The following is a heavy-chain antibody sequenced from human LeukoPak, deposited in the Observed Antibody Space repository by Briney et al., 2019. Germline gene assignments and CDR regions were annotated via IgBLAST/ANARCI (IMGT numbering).Heavy chain of an antibody. D-gene: IGHD5-12*01. J-gene: IGHJ4*02. Sequence: PGGSLRLSCAASGFTFSSYSMNWVRQAPGKGLEWVSSISSSSSYIYYADSVKGRFTISRDNAKNSLYLQMNSLRAEDTAVYYCARVADYSGYDFGWGQGTLVTVSS. V-gene: IGHV3-21*01. CDR1: GFTFSSYS. CDR2: ISSSSSYI. CDR3: ARVADYSGYDFG.